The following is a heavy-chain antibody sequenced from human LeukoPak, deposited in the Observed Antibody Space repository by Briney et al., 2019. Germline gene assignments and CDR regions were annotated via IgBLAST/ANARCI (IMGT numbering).Heavy chain of an antibody. CDR3: ARGNGDYVPLDAFDI. V-gene: IGHV3-23*01. CDR2: ISGSGGST. D-gene: IGHD4-17*01. Sequence: ISGSGGSTYYADSVKGRFTISRDNSKNTLYLQMNSLRAEDTAVYYCARGNGDYVPLDAFDIWGQGTMVTVSS. J-gene: IGHJ3*02.